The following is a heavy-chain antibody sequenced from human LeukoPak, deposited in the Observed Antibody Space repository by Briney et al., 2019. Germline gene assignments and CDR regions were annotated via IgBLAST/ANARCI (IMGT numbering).Heavy chain of an antibody. Sequence: GGSLSLSCAASGFTFSSYGMHWVRQAPGKGLEWVAFIRYDGSNKYYADSVKGRFTISRDNSKNTLYLQMNSLRAEDTAVYYCLSGYDSYYYGMDVWGQGTTVTVSS. V-gene: IGHV3-30*02. CDR2: IRYDGSNK. CDR1: GFTFSSYG. CDR3: LSGYDSYYYGMDV. J-gene: IGHJ6*02. D-gene: IGHD5-12*01.